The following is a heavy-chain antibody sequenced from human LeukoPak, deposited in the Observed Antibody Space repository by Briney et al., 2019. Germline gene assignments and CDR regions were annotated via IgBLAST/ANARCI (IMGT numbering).Heavy chain of an antibody. V-gene: IGHV3-21*04. CDR1: GFAFSSYT. D-gene: IGHD3-10*01. Sequence: PGGSLRLSCAASGFAFSSYTMNWVRHAPGKGLEWVSSISSRTDYIYYVDSVKGRFTVSRDNAKNSLFLQMNSLRAEDTAVYYCAKDRRAGSYDYWGQGTLVTVSS. CDR3: AKDRRAGSYDY. CDR2: ISSRTDYI. J-gene: IGHJ4*02.